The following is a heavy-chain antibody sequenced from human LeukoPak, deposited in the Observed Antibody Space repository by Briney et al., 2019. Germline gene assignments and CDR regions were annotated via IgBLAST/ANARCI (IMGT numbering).Heavy chain of an antibody. CDR1: GGSINSYY. J-gene: IGHJ6*03. CDR3: ARVFEAPDRGDPYYYYYMDV. Sequence: PSGTLSLTCTVSGGSINSYYWSWIRQPPGKGLEWIGYIYYGGSTNYNPSLKSRVTISVDTSKNQFSLKLNSVTAADTAVYYCARVFEAPDRGDPYYYYYMDVWGKGTTVTVSS. D-gene: IGHD3-10*01. CDR2: IYYGGST. V-gene: IGHV4-59*01.